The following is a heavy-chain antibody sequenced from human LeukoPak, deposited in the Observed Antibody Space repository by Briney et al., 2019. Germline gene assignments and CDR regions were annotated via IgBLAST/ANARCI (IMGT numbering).Heavy chain of an antibody. CDR1: GFTFSDYY. J-gene: IGHJ4*02. CDR2: ISSSGSTI. V-gene: IGHV3-11*04. D-gene: IGHD3-10*01. CDR3: ARSGGFTMVRGVIISRAGKTVDY. Sequence: GGSLRLSCAASGFTFSDYYMSWIRQAPGKGLEWVSYISSSGSTIYYADSVKGRFTISRDNAKNSLYLQMNSLRAEDTAVYYCARSGGFTMVRGVIISRAGKTVDYWGQGTLVTVSS.